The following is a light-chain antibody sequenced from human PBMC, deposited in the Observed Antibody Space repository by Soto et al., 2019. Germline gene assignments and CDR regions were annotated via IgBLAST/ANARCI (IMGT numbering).Light chain of an antibody. J-gene: IGKJ4*01. CDR3: LQHNSYPLT. CDR1: HNINYY. CDR2: SAS. Sequence: DIQMTQSPSAMSASVGDRVTISCRASHNINYYLAWFQQKQGKVPKRLIYSASSLQSGVPSRFSGSGSGTEFTLTITGLQPEDTAIYYCLQHNSYPLTFGGGTKVEIK. V-gene: IGKV1-17*03.